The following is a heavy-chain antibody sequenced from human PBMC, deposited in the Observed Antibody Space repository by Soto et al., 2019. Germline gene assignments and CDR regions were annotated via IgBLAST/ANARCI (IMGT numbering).Heavy chain of an antibody. CDR1: GGTFSNYA. CDR2: IIPIFGSA. V-gene: IGHV1-69*15. J-gene: IGHJ5*02. Sequence: QVQLVQSGAEVKKPGSSVKVSCKASGGTFSNYAITWVRQAPGQGLEWLGRIIPIFGSANYAQKFQGRVTITADESTTTAYMELSSLRSDDTAVYYCAKDGGKAGYFVNWFDPSGQGTLVTVSS. CDR3: AKDGGKAGYFVNWFDP. D-gene: IGHD5-12*01.